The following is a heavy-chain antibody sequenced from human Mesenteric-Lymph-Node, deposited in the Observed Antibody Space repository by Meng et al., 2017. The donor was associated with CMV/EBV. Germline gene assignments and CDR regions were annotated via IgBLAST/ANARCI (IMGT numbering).Heavy chain of an antibody. CDR1: GFTFSSYS. CDR3: AKGYNNYAMDV. CDR2: ISSSSSYI. V-gene: IGHV3-21*01. Sequence: ESLKISCAASGFTFSSYSMNWVRQAPGKGLEWVSSISSSSSYIYYADSVKGRFTISRDNSMNTLYLQMNSLTAEDAAVYYCAKGYNNYAMDVWGQGATVTVSS. D-gene: IGHD5-24*01. J-gene: IGHJ6*02.